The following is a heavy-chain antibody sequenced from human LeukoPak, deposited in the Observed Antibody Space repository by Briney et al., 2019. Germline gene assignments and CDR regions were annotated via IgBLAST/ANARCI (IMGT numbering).Heavy chain of an antibody. V-gene: IGHV4-31*03. CDR3: ARDVSGYGHFDY. CDR2: IYYSGNT. Sequence: PSETLSLTCTVSGGSINSGGHYWSWIRQYPGKGLERIGYIYYSGNTYYNPSLRSRIIMSVDTSRNQFSLRVNSVTAADTAMYYCARDVSGYGHFDYWGQGTLVTASS. CDR1: GGSINSGGHY. J-gene: IGHJ4*02. D-gene: IGHD5-12*01.